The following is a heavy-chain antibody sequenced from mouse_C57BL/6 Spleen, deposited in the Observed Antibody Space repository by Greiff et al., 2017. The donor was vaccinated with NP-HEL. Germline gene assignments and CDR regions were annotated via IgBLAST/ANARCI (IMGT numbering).Heavy chain of an antibody. V-gene: IGHV1-15*01. J-gene: IGHJ4*01. Sequence: VQLQQSGAELVRPGASVTLSCKASGYTFTDYEMHWVKQTPVHGLEWIGAIDPETGGTAYNQKFKGKAILTADKSSSTAYMELRSLTSEDSAVYYWTRARSNYDYYAMDYWGQGTSVTVSS. D-gene: IGHD2-5*01. CDR1: GYTFTDYE. CDR3: TRARSNYDYYAMDY. CDR2: IDPETGGT.